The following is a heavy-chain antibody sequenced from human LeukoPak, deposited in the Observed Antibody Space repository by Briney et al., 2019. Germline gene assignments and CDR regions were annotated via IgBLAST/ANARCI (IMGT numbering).Heavy chain of an antibody. CDR3: ARASDRRYYYMDV. CDR1: GYTFTTLD. V-gene: IGHV1-8*03. J-gene: IGHJ6*03. D-gene: IGHD3-22*01. Sequence: ASVKVSCKASGYTFTTLDINWVRQATGQGLEWMGWINPNSGNTGYAQKFQGRVTISRDTSISTAYMELSSLRSGDTAVYYCARASDRRYYYMDVWGKGTTVTVSS. CDR2: INPNSGNT.